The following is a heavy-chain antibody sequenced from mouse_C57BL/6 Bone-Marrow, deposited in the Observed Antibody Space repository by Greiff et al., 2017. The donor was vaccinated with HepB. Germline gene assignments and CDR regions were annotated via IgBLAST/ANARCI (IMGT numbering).Heavy chain of an antibody. V-gene: IGHV10-1*01. J-gene: IGHJ2*01. CDR2: IRSKSNNYAT. CDR1: GFSFNTYA. CDR3: VRHVYFDY. Sequence: EVKVVESGGGLVQPKGSLKLSCAASGFSFNTYAMNWVRQAPGKGLEWVARIRSKSNNYATYYADSVKDRFTISRDDSESMLYLQMNNLKPEDTAMYYCVRHVYFDYWGQGTTLTVSS.